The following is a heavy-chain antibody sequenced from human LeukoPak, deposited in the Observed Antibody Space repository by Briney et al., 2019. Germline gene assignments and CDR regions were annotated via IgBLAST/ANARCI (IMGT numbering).Heavy chain of an antibody. D-gene: IGHD2-15*01. CDR3: ARRWEVVVVAAISLDV. Sequence: GGSLRLSCAASGFTFSSYWMHWVRQAPGKGLVWVSRINSDGSSTSYADSVKGRFTISRDNAKNTLYLQMNSLRAEDTAVYYCARRWEVVVVAAISLDVWGKGTTVTVSS. J-gene: IGHJ6*04. CDR2: INSDGSST. V-gene: IGHV3-74*01. CDR1: GFTFSSYW.